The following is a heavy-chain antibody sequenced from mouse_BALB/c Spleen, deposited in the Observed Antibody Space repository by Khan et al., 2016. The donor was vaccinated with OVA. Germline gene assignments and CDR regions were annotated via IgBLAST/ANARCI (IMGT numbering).Heavy chain of an antibody. V-gene: IGHV2-3*01. J-gene: IGHJ4*01. CDR1: GFPLSSNG. CDR2: IWGDGST. CDR3: AKFTPDYYSMDY. D-gene: IGHD1-1*01. Sequence: VQLLETGPGLVAPSQSLSITCTVSGFPLSSNGVSWVRQPPGKGLEWLGVIWGDGSTNYHSTLKSRLIISKDNSKSQVFLKLNSLQTDDTATYYCAKFTPDYYSMDYWGQGTSVTVSS.